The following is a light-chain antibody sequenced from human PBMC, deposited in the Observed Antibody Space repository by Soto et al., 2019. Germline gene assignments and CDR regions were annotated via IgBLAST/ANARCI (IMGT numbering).Light chain of an antibody. J-gene: IGKJ5*01. V-gene: IGKV3-20*01. CDR2: TAS. Sequence: EIVLTQSPGTLSLSPGEGATLSCRASQSVSRNYLAWYQQKPGQAPRLLIYTASRRATGIPDRFSGSGPGTDFTLTISRLKPEDSAVYYYQQYSRAPITFGQGTRLEIK. CDR1: QSVSRNY. CDR3: QQYSRAPIT.